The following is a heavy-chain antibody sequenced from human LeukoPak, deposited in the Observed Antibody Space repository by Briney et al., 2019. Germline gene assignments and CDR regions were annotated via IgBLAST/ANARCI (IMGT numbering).Heavy chain of an antibody. CDR2: ISYAGSNE. J-gene: IGHJ4*02. CDR3: VRDVSGVTTFEF. D-gene: IGHD1-26*01. V-gene: IGHV3-30*14. Sequence: GGSLRLSCAPSGFTFRNYAMHWVRQAPGKGLEWVAVISYAGSNEHYADSVKGRFTISRDNSKNTLYLQMNSLRPEDTAVYYCVRDVSGVTTFEFWGQGTLVAVSS. CDR1: GFTFRNYA.